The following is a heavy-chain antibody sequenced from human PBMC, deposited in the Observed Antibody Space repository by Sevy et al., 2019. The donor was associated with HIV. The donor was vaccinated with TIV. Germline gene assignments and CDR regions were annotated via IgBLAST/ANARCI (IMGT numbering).Heavy chain of an antibody. CDR1: RGSFSDYY. J-gene: IGHJ5*02. V-gene: IGHV4-34*01. CDR2: ISHIGST. D-gene: IGHD6-13*01. CDR3: ARSIASVLPGPLGLFFRVYSNWFGP. Sequence: SETLSLTCAVYRGSFSDYYWSWIRQPPGGGLEWIGEISHIGSTNYNPSLKSRVTMSLDTSTNQFSLKLKSMTAADTAVYYCARSIASVLPGPLGLFFRVYSNWFGPWGHGTLVTVSS.